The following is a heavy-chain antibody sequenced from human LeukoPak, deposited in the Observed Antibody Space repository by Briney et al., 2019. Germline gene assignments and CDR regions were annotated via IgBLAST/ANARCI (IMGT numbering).Heavy chain of an antibody. CDR1: GGSISSHY. CDR2: IYYSGST. J-gene: IGHJ4*02. Sequence: SETLSLTCTVSGGSISSHYWGWIRQPPGKGLEWIGYIYYSGSTNYNPSLKSRVTISVDTSKNQFSLKLSSVTAADTAVYYCARTIAAAFDYWGQGTLVTVSS. V-gene: IGHV4-59*11. D-gene: IGHD6-13*01. CDR3: ARTIAAAFDY.